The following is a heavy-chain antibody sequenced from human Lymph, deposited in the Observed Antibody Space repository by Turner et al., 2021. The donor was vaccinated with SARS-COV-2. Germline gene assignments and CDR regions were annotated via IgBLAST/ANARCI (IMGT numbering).Heavy chain of an antibody. CDR3: ARDTVGATHAFDI. CDR2: ISRSGSTI. D-gene: IGHD1-26*01. Sequence: EVQLVESGGGLVLPGGSLRLSCAASGFIFSSYEMNWVRPAPGKGLEWVSYISRSGSTIYYAGSVKGRFTISRDNAKNSLYLQMSSLRAEDTAVYYCARDTVGATHAFDIWGQGTMVTVSS. V-gene: IGHV3-48*03. J-gene: IGHJ3*02. CDR1: GFIFSSYE.